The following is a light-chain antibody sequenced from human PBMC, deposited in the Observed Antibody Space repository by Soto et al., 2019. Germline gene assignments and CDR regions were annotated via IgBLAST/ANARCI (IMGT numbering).Light chain of an antibody. CDR2: DAS. CDR3: QQYNSYCT. V-gene: IGKV1-5*01. J-gene: IGKJ1*01. CDR1: QSISSW. Sequence: DIQMTQSPSTLSASVGDRVTITCRASQSISSWLAWYQQKPGKAPKLLIYDASSLESGVPSRFSGRGSGTEFTLTIRSLQPDDFATYYCQQYNSYCTFGQGTKVEIK.